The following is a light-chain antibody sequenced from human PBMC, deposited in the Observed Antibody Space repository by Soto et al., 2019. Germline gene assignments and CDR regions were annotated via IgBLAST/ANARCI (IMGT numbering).Light chain of an antibody. CDR1: SGHSSYA. J-gene: IGLJ1*01. Sequence: QSVLTQSPSASASLGASVKLTCTLSSGHSSYAIAWHQQQPEKGPRYLMKLNSDGSHSRGDRIPDRFSGSSSGAERYLTISSLQSEDEADYYCQTWGTGIHVFGTGTKLTVL. V-gene: IGLV4-69*01. CDR3: QTWGTGIHV. CDR2: LNSDGSH.